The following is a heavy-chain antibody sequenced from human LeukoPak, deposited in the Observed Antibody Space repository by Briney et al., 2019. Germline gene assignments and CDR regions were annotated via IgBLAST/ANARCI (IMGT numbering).Heavy chain of an antibody. J-gene: IGHJ4*02. CDR2: IIPILGIA. Sequence: GGSLRLSCAASGFTFSSYAISWVRQAPGQGLEWMGRIIPILGIANYAQKFQGRVTITADKSTSTAYMELSSLRSEDTAVYYCARWDTAITGWGQGTLVTVSS. CDR1: GFTFSSYA. CDR3: ARWDTAITG. D-gene: IGHD5-18*01. V-gene: IGHV1-69*04.